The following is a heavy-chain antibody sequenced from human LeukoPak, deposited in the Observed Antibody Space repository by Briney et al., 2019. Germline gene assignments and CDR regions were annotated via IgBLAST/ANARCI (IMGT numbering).Heavy chain of an antibody. J-gene: IGHJ4*02. D-gene: IGHD3-10*01. CDR1: GFTFDDYG. CDR2: INWNGGST. CDR3: ARGDYYGSGSSGGDY. V-gene: IGHV3-20*03. Sequence: PGGSLRLSYAASGFTFDDYGMNWVRQAPGKGLEWVSGINWNGGSTGYADSVKGRFTISRDNAKNSLYLQMNSLRAEDTALYYCARGDYYGSGSSGGDYWGQGTLVTVSS.